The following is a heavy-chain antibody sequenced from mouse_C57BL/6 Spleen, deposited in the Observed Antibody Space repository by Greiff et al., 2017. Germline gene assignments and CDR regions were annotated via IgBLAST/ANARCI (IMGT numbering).Heavy chain of an antibody. CDR3: AREDTGRRYFDY. Sequence: VQLQQPGAELVRPGSSVKMSCKASGYTFTSYWMHWVKQSPIKGLEWIGDINPSDSETHYNQKFKDKATLTVDKSSSTAYMQLSSLTSEDSAVYYCAREDTGRRYFDYWGQGTTLTVSS. D-gene: IGHD4-1*01. CDR1: GYTFTSYW. V-gene: IGHV1-52*01. CDR2: INPSDSET. J-gene: IGHJ2*01.